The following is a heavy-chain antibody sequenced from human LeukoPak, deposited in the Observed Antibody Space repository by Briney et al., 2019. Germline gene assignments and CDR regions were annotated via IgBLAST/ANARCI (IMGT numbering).Heavy chain of an antibody. V-gene: IGHV1-2*02. Sequence: GASEKVSCEASGYTFTSYDINWVRQATGQGLECMGWMNPNSGGTNYAQKFQGRVTMTRDTSISTAYMELSRLRSDDTAVYYCARDSGVTMVRGAPCWFDPWGQGTLVTVSS. CDR2: MNPNSGGT. J-gene: IGHJ5*02. D-gene: IGHD3-10*01. CDR3: ARDSGVTMVRGAPCWFDP. CDR1: GYTFTSYD.